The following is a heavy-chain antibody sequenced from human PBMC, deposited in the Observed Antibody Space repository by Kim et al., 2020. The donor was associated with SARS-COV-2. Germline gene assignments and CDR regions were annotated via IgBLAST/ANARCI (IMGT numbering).Heavy chain of an antibody. V-gene: IGHV4-34*01. CDR2: VNDSGKS. D-gene: IGHD3-3*01. Sequence: SETLSLTCAVYGGSFSGYYWNWIRQAPGKGLEWIGEVNDSGKSNYNPSLKSRVSISVDTSKNQFSLKLTSVTAADSAVYFCAREKLRDFRSAIQYWGQG. CDR1: GGSFSGYY. CDR3: AREKLRDFRSAIQY. J-gene: IGHJ1*01.